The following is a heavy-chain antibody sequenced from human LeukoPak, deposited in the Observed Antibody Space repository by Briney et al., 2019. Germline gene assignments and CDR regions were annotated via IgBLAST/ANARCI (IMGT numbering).Heavy chain of an antibody. J-gene: IGHJ4*02. CDR3: AKVPGIAAATSPDY. D-gene: IGHD6-13*01. CDR2: ISWDSGSI. Sequence: GRSLRLSCAASGFTFDDYAMHWVRQAPGKGLEWVSGISWDSGSIGYADSVKGRFTISRDNSKNTLYLQMNSLRAEDTAVYYCAKVPGIAAATSPDYWGQGTLVTVSS. V-gene: IGHV3-9*01. CDR1: GFTFDDYA.